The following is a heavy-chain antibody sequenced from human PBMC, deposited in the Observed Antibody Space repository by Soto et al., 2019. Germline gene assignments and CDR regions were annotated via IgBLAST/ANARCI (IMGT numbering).Heavy chain of an antibody. CDR2: LNDSGGT. D-gene: IGHD3-10*01. Sequence: QVQLQQWGAGLLKPSETLSLNCAVYGGSFSGSYCSWIRQPPGKGLEWIGELNDSGGTNYNASLKGRVSMSVDTSKNQFSLKLSFVTAADAAVYYCARARGGVQHWGQGTLVTVSS. CDR1: GGSFSGSY. J-gene: IGHJ1*01. V-gene: IGHV4-34*01. CDR3: ARARGGVQH.